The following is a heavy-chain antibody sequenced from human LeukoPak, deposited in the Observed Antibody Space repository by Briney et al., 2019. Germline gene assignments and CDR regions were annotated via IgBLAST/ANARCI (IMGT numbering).Heavy chain of an antibody. CDR1: GGSISSYY. J-gene: IGHJ4*02. CDR2: IYYSGST. CDR3: ARGYYDFWSGYYTGIPFDY. Sequence: SETLSLTCTVSGGSISSYYWSWIRQPPGKGLEWIGYIYYSGSTNYNPSLKSRVTISVDTSKNQFSLKLSSVTAADTAVYYCARGYYDFWSGYYTGIPFDYWGQGILVTVSS. V-gene: IGHV4-59*01. D-gene: IGHD3-3*01.